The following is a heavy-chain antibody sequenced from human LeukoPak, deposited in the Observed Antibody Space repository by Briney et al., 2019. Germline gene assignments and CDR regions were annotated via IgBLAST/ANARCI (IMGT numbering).Heavy chain of an antibody. Sequence: SETLSLTCTVSGGSISTYYWSWIRQPPGKGLEWIGYIYYSGSTNYNPSLKSRVTISVDTSKNQFSLKLSSVTAADTAVYYCARDGSGSYLLWGQGTLVTVSS. CDR1: GGSISTYY. CDR3: ARDGSGSYLL. CDR2: IYYSGST. V-gene: IGHV4-59*01. J-gene: IGHJ4*02. D-gene: IGHD3-10*01.